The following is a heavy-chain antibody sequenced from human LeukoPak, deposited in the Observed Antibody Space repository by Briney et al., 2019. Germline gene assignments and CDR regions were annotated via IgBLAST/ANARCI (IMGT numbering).Heavy chain of an antibody. CDR3: VRGSERITIFGVVIVSRGWFDP. CDR1: GYTFTGYY. V-gene: IGHV1-2*02. J-gene: IGHJ5*02. Sequence: ASVKVSCKASGYTFTGYYMHWVRQAPGQGLEGMGWINPNSGCTHYAQKFQGRVTMPSDTSFSTPYMALSRLRSDDTPVYNCVRGSERITIFGVVIVSRGWFDPRGQGTLVTVSS. CDR2: INPNSGCT. D-gene: IGHD3-3*01.